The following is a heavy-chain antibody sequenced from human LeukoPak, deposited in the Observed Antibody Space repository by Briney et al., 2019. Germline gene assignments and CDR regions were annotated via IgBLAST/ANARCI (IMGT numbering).Heavy chain of an antibody. CDR3: ARVYGSAFDY. D-gene: IGHD3-10*01. V-gene: IGHV4-61*02. J-gene: IGHJ4*02. CDR1: GGSISSGSYY. CDR2: IYTSGST. Sequence: SETLSLTCTVSGGSISSGSYYWSWIRQPAGKGLEWIGRIYTSGSTNYNPSLKSRVTMSVDTSKNQFSLKLSSVTAADTAAYYCARVYGSAFDYWGQGTLVTVSS.